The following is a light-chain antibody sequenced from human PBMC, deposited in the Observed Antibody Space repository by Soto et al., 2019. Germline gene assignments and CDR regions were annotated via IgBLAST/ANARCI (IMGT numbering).Light chain of an antibody. J-gene: IGKJ4*01. CDR1: QSISSY. CDR2: AAS. CDR3: QQSYSTPKT. V-gene: IGKV1-39*01. Sequence: DIQMTQSPSSLSASVGDRVTNTCRASQSISSYLNWYQQKPGKAPKLLIYAASSLQSGVPSRFSGSGSGTDFTLTISSLQPEDFATYYCQQSYSTPKTFGGGTKVEIK.